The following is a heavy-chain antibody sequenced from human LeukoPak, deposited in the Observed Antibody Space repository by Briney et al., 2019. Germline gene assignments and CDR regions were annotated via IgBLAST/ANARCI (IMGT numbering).Heavy chain of an antibody. CDR2: INPSGGST. Sequence: ASVKVSCKASGYTFTSYYMHWVRQAPGQGLEWMGIINPSGGSTSYAQKFQGRVTMTRDTSTSTVYMELSSLRSEDTAVYYCAREQKKGYCSSTSCYRFDWGQGTLVTVSS. V-gene: IGHV1-46*01. D-gene: IGHD2-2*02. J-gene: IGHJ4*02. CDR1: GYTFTSYY. CDR3: AREQKKGYCSSTSCYRFD.